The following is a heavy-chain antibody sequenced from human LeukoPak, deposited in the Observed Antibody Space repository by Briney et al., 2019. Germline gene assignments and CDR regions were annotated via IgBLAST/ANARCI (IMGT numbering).Heavy chain of an antibody. CDR2: INHSGST. Sequence: SETLSLTCAVYGGSFSGYYWSWTRQPPGKGLEWIGEINHSGSTNYNPSLKSRVTISVDTSKNQFSLKLSSVTAADTAVYYCARGGRAGDYVWGSYRFDYWGQGTLVTVSS. CDR3: ARGGRAGDYVWGSYRFDY. D-gene: IGHD3-16*02. J-gene: IGHJ4*02. CDR1: GGSFSGYY. V-gene: IGHV4-34*01.